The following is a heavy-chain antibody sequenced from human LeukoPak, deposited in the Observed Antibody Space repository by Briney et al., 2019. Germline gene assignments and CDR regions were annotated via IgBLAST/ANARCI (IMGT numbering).Heavy chain of an antibody. CDR2: IIPIFGTA. D-gene: IGHD3-22*01. J-gene: IGHJ4*02. V-gene: IGHV1-69*05. Sequence: SSVKVSCKASGGTLSSYAISWVRQALGQGLEWMGGIIPIFGTANYAQKFQGRVTITTDESTSTAYMELSSLRSEDTAVYYCARDTYYYDSSDYYFGPYYFDYWGQGTLVTVSS. CDR1: GGTLSSYA. CDR3: ARDTYYYDSSDYYFGPYYFDY.